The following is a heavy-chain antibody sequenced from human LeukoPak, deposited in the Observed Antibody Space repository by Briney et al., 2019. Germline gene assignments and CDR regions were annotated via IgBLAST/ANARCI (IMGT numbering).Heavy chain of an antibody. D-gene: IGHD6-19*01. CDR1: GGSFSGYY. J-gene: IGHJ4*02. CDR3: AKDRWGAVASFDY. V-gene: IGHV4-34*01. CDR2: INHSGST. Sequence: MASETLSLTCAVYGGSFSGYYWSWIRQPPGKGLEWIGEINHSGSTNYNPSLKSRVTISVDTSKNQFSLKLSSVTAADTAVYYCAKDRWGAVASFDYWGQGTLVTVSS.